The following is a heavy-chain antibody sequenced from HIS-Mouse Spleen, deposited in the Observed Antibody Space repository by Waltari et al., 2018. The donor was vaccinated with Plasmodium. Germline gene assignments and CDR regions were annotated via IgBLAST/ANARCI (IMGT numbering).Heavy chain of an antibody. CDR3: ARGSAGDAFDI. J-gene: IGHJ3*02. V-gene: IGHV1-18*01. CDR2: ISPYNGNT. D-gene: IGHD6-19*01. Sequence: QVQPVQSGAEATKPGASVTVSCRASGSTFPSYGISWVRQAPGQWLEWMGWISPYNGNTNFAQKLQGRVTMTTDTSTSTAYMELRSLRSDDAAVYYCARGSAGDAFDIWGQGTMVTVSS. CDR1: GSTFPSYG.